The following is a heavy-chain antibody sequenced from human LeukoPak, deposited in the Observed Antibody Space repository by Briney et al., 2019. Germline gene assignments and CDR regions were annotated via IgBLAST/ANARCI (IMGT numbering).Heavy chain of an antibody. D-gene: IGHD2-15*01. V-gene: IGHV1-8*01. CDR1: GYTFISYD. Sequence: HRASVKVSCKASGYTFISYDINWVRQATGQGLEWMGWMNPNSGNTGYAQKFQGRVTMTRNTSISTAYMELSSLRSEDTAVYYCARRAGYGSGGSCYQVDVWGQGTRSPSP. CDR2: MNPNSGNT. CDR3: ARRAGYGSGGSCYQVDV. J-gene: IGHJ6*02.